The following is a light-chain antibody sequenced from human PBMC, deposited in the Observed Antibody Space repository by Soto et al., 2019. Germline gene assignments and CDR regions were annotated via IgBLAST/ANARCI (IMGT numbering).Light chain of an antibody. CDR1: QSVSNNY. Sequence: EIVLTQSPGTLSLSPGERATLSCRASQSVSNNYLAWYQQKPGQAPRLLIYGASNRATGIPDRFSGSGSGTDFTLTITRLEPEDFAVYYCQQYGRSPTTFGQGTKVDIK. V-gene: IGKV3-20*01. CDR2: GAS. CDR3: QQYGRSPTT. J-gene: IGKJ1*01.